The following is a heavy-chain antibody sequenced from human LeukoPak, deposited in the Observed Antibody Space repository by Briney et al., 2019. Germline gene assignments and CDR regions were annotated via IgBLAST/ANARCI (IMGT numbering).Heavy chain of an antibody. V-gene: IGHV4-59*01. D-gene: IGHD3-3*01. CDR1: GGSISSYY. Sequence: SETLSLTCTVSGGSISSYYWSWIRQPPGKGLEWIAYIYDSGSTNYNPSLKSRVTMSGDTSKNQFYLKLSSVTAADTAVYYCARGARFHFDCWGQGTLVTVSS. CDR2: IYDSGST. J-gene: IGHJ4*02. CDR3: ARGARFHFDC.